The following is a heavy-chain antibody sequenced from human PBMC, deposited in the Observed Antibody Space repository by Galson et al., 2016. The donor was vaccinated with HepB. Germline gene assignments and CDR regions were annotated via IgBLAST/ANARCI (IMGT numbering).Heavy chain of an antibody. CDR3: AKARPITMIVVLGEADFDY. J-gene: IGHJ4*02. V-gene: IGHV3-23*01. Sequence: SLRLSCAASRFTFSNYAMTWVRQAPGKGLEWVSAVSGSGGSTYYADSVKGRFTISRDNSKNTLYLQMNSLRAEDTAVYYCAKARPITMIVVLGEADFDYWGQGTLVTVSS. D-gene: IGHD3-22*01. CDR1: RFTFSNYA. CDR2: VSGSGGST.